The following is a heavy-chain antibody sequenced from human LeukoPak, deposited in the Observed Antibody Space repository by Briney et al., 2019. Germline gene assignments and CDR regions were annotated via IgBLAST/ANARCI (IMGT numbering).Heavy chain of an antibody. V-gene: IGHV4-39*01. D-gene: IGHD1-14*01. CDR1: GRSISSSSHY. Sequence: SHTLSLTCTVSGRSISSSSHYWAWIRHPPGKGLEWIGSGSTYYNPPLKSRVTISVDTSKNQFSLKLYSVTAADTAVYYCARPTLINHLDAFDIWGQGTMVTVSS. J-gene: IGHJ3*02. CDR3: ARPTLINHLDAFDI. CDR2: GST.